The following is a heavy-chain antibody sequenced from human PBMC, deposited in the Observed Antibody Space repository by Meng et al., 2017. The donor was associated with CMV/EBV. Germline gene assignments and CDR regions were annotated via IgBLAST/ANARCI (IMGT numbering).Heavy chain of an antibody. Sequence: GESLKISCAASGFTVSSNYMSWVRQAPGKGLEWVSAIYSGGSTYYADSVKGRSTISRDNSKNTLYLQMNSLRAEDTAVYYCASGTAMELGFDYWGQGTLVTVSS. J-gene: IGHJ4*02. CDR2: IYSGGST. V-gene: IGHV3-53*01. CDR3: ASGTAMELGFDY. D-gene: IGHD5-18*01. CDR1: GFTVSSNY.